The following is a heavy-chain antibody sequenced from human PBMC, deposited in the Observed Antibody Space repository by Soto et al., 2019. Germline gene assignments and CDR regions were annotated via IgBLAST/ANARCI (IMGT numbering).Heavy chain of an antibody. CDR2: ISSSSSYI. D-gene: IGHD2-15*01. CDR3: ARDHGLSSYAFDF. J-gene: IGHJ3*01. CDR1: GFTFSSYS. Sequence: EVQLVESGGGLVKPGGSLRLSCAASGFTFSSYSMNWVRQAPGKGLEWVSSISSSSSYIYYADSVKGRFTISRDNAKTSLYLQMNSLRAEVTAVYYSARDHGLSSYAFDFWGQGTMVTVSS. V-gene: IGHV3-21*01.